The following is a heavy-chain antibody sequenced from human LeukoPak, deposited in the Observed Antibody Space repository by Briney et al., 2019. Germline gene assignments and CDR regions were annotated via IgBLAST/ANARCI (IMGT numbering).Heavy chain of an antibody. CDR2: FYYSGNT. D-gene: IGHD5-18*01. V-gene: IGHV4-59*01. J-gene: IGHJ4*02. CDR1: GDSIRNYY. CDR3: ARGEDTAMVTPYFDY. Sequence: PSETLSLTCIVSGDSIRNYYWNWIRQPPGKGPEWIGYFYYSGNTNYNPSLKSRVTISVDPSKNQFSLKLSSVTTADTAVYYCARGEDTAMVTPYFDYWGQGTLVTVSS.